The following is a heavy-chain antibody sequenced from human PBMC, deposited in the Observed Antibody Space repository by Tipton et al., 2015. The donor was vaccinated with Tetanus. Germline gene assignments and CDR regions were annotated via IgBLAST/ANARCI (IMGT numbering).Heavy chain of an antibody. J-gene: IGHJ6*02. CDR2: IYFRGHT. CDR3: ARHSGWYNFFTGVDA. D-gene: IGHD6-19*01. CDR1: GGSLRSYY. Sequence: TLSLTCTVSGGSLRSYYWSWIRQSPGKGLEWLGYIYFRGHTKYNPSLQSRVTFSVDTSQNQVSLQLTSVTAADTAVYYCARHSGWYNFFTGVDAWGQGTAVTVSS. V-gene: IGHV4-59*01.